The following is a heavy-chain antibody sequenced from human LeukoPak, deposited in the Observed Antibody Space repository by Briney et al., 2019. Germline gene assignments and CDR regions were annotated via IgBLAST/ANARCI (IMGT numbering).Heavy chain of an antibody. D-gene: IGHD6-13*01. Sequence: GGSLRLSCAASGFTFDDYAMHWVRQAPGKGLEWVSGNSWNSGSIGYADSVKGRFTISRDNAKNSLYLQMNSLRAEDTALYYCAKGLSSSWYNEYFQHWGQGTLVTVSS. CDR3: AKGLSSSWYNEYFQH. CDR1: GFTFDDYA. J-gene: IGHJ1*01. V-gene: IGHV3-9*01. CDR2: NSWNSGSI.